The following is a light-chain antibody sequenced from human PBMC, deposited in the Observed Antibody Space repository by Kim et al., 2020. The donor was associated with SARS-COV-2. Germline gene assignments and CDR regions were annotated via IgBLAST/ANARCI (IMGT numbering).Light chain of an antibody. Sequence: SVSPGERVTLSCRASQSFSSNLAWYQQKPGQPPRLLISGASTRATGSPARFSGSGSGTEFTLTISSLQSEDSAVYFCQHYHNWPRTFGQGTKVEI. CDR1: QSFSSN. CDR3: QHYHNWPRT. CDR2: GAS. V-gene: IGKV3-15*01. J-gene: IGKJ1*01.